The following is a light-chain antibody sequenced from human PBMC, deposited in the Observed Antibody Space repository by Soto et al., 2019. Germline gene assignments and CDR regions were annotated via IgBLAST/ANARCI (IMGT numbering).Light chain of an antibody. CDR3: SSYTSSSTLYV. J-gene: IGLJ1*01. V-gene: IGLV2-14*01. Sequence: QSALTQPASVSGSPGQSITISCTGTSSDVGGYNYVSWYQQHPGKAPKLMIYDVSNRPSGVSNRFSGSKSGNTASLTISGLQAEDEADYYGSSYTSSSTLYVFGTGTQQTVL. CDR2: DVS. CDR1: SSDVGGYNY.